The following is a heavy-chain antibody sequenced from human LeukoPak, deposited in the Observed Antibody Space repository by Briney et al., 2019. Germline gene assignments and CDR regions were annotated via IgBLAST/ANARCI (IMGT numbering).Heavy chain of an antibody. CDR3: ARDQSGSTTVTVTTDYWYFDV. Sequence: GASVKVSCKASGHRFTSTYIHWVRQAHGQGLEWMGLIKPTGTYTKHGQKFPGGRSMTTYTPTSTNYMELRSLTSADSAVYYCARDQSGSTTVTVTTDYWYFDVWGRGTLVTVSS. CDR2: IKPTGTYT. V-gene: IGHV1-46*01. D-gene: IGHD4-17*01. J-gene: IGHJ2*01. CDR1: GHRFTSTY.